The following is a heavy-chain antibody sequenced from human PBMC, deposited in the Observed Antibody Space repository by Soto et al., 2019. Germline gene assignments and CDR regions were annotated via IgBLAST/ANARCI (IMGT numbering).Heavy chain of an antibody. CDR1: GGSISSSIYY. Sequence: QLQLQESGPGLVKPSETLSLTCTVSGGSISSSIYYGGWIRQPPGKGLEWIGSIFYSGSTYYNPSLKSRVTISVDTSKNQFSLKLYSVTAADTAMYSCARQVVTASSPIYYFDSWGQGILVTVSS. CDR2: IFYSGST. V-gene: IGHV4-39*01. D-gene: IGHD2-21*02. J-gene: IGHJ4*02. CDR3: ARQVVTASSPIYYFDS.